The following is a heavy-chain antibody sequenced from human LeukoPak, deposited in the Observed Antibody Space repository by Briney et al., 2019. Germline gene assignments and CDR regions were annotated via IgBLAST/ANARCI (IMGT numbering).Heavy chain of an antibody. V-gene: IGHV3-15*07. Sequence: PGGSLRLSCAASGFTFSNAWMNWVRQAPGKGLEWVGRIKSKTDGGTTDYAAPVKGRFTISRDDSKNTPYLQMNSLKTEDTAVYYCTTDSENQLVVFDYWGQGTLVTVSS. J-gene: IGHJ4*02. CDR3: TTDSENQLVVFDY. CDR1: GFTFSNAW. CDR2: IKSKTDGGTT. D-gene: IGHD6-6*01.